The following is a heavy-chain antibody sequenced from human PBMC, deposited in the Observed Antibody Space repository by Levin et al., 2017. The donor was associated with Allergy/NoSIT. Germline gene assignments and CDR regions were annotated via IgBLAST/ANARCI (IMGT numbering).Heavy chain of an antibody. J-gene: IGHJ4*02. V-gene: IGHV5-51*01. CDR1: GSSFTSFW. CDR2: IFPSDSET. D-gene: IGHD2-21*01. Sequence: GGSLRLSCQASGSSFTSFWFGWVRQRPGNGLEWMGLIFPSDSETRVSPSFQGQIILSVDKSISPACLQWSSLQASDTGMYYCARRDSEGSNSFDHWGQGTLVTVSP. CDR3: ARRDSEGSNSFDH.